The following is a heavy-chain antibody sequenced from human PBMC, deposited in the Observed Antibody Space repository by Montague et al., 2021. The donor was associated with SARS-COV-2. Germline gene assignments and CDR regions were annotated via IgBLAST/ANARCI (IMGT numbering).Heavy chain of an antibody. D-gene: IGHD5/OR15-5a*01. CDR2: IFHNGDS. CDR1: GGTISTDNLYWY. V-gene: IGHV4-39*01. Sequence: SETLSLTCLVSGGTISTDNLYWYWAWIRQPPGKGLEWIGSIFHNGDSYYNPSLNTRVTISIDTSRGHFSLSLTSVTAPDTAVYYCARHVSNLRAAVDYFDYWGQGTPVTVSS. CDR3: ARHVSNLRAAVDYFDY. J-gene: IGHJ4*02.